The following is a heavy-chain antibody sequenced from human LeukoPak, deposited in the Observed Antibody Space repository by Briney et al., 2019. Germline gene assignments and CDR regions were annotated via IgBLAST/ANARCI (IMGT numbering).Heavy chain of an antibody. Sequence: GASVKVSCKASGYTFTGYYIHWVRQAPGQGLGWMGWIHPNYGGTNSAQKFQGRVTMTRDTSINTAYMELSSLRSEDTAVYYCAREDYYDSGSNDYWGQGTLVTVSS. J-gene: IGHJ4*02. CDR2: IHPNYGGT. CDR1: GYTFTGYY. V-gene: IGHV1-2*02. CDR3: AREDYYDSGSNDY. D-gene: IGHD3-22*01.